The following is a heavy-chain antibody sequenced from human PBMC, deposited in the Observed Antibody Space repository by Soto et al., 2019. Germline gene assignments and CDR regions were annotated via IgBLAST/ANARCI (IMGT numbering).Heavy chain of an antibody. CDR3: ARDLGGPKSYYYDSSGYYSGRYYYYYGMDV. J-gene: IGHJ6*02. CDR2: INPNSGGT. V-gene: IGHV1-2*04. D-gene: IGHD3-22*01. Sequence: ASVKVSCKASGYTFTGYYMHWVRQAPGQGLEWMGWINPNSGGTNYAQKFQGWVTMTRDTSISTAYMGLSRLRSDDTAVYYCARDLGGPKSYYYDSSGYYSGRYYYYYGMDVWGQGTTVTVSS. CDR1: GYTFTGYY.